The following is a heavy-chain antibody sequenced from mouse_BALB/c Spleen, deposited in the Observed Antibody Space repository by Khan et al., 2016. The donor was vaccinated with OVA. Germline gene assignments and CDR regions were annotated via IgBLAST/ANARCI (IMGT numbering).Heavy chain of an antibody. Sequence: VQLQESGAEQAKPGASVKMSCKTSGYTFSSYWMHWVKQRPGQGLEWIGYINPTSGYTESNEKFKDKATLSADKSSSTAYMQLTSLTSEDSAVYYCARDRIDYWGQGTTLTVSS. V-gene: IGHV1-7*01. J-gene: IGHJ2*01. CDR1: GYTFSSYW. CDR3: ARDRIDY. CDR2: INPTSGYT.